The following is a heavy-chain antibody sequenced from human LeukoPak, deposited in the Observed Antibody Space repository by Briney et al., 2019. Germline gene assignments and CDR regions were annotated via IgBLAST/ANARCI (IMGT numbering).Heavy chain of an antibody. CDR2: IYSGGST. D-gene: IGHD6-13*01. CDR3: ARNPGRAAAATLTY. V-gene: IGHV3-53*01. J-gene: IGHJ4*02. CDR1: GFTVSSKY. Sequence: GGSLRLSCAASGFTVSSKYMSWVRQAPGKGLEWVSVIYSGGSTYYADSVKGRFTISRDNSMNTLYLQMSSLRAEDTAVYYCARNPGRAAAATLTYWGQGILVTVSS.